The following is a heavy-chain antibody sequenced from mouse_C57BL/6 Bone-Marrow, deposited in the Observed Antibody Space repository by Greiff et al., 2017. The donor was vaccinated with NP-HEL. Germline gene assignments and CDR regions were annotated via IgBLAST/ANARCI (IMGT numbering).Heavy chain of an antibody. Sequence: EVKVEESGEGLVKPGGSLKLSCAASGFTFSSYAMSWVRQTPEKRLEWVAYISSGGDYIYYADTVKGRFTISRDNARNTLYLQMSSLKSEDTAMYYCTRVNYGLFAYWGQGTLVTVSA. J-gene: IGHJ3*01. V-gene: IGHV5-9-1*02. D-gene: IGHD1-2*01. CDR1: GFTFSSYA. CDR2: ISSGGDYI. CDR3: TRVNYGLFAY.